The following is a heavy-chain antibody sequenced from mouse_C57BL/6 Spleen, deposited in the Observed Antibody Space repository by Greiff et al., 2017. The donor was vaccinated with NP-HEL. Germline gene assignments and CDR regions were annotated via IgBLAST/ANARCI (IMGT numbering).Heavy chain of an antibody. D-gene: IGHD1-1*01. CDR2: IDPNSGGT. J-gene: IGHJ4*01. Sequence: QVQLKQPGAELVKPGASVKLSCKASGYTFTSYWMHWVKQRPGRGLEWIGRIDPNSGGTKYTEKFKSKATLTVDKPSSTAYMQLSSLTSEDSAGYYCARGGLLRSAYAMDYWGQGTSVTVSS. V-gene: IGHV1-72*01. CDR3: ARGGLLRSAYAMDY. CDR1: GYTFTSYW.